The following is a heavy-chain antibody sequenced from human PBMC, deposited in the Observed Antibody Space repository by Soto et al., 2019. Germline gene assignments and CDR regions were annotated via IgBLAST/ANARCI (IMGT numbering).Heavy chain of an antibody. CDR1: GFTFSSYS. J-gene: IGHJ4*02. V-gene: IGHV3-21*01. CDR3: ARDRRYSSGWYDFDY. Sequence: GGSLRLSCAASGFTFSSYSMNWVRQAPGKGLEWVSSISSSSSYIYYADSVKGRFTISRDNAKNSLYLQMKSLRAEDTAVYYCARDRRYSSGWYDFDYWGQGTLVTVSS. CDR2: ISSSSSYI. D-gene: IGHD6-19*01.